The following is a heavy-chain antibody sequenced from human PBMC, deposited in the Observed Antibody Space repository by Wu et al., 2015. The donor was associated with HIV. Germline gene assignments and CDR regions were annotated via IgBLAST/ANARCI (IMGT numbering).Heavy chain of an antibody. CDR2: INPSGGST. CDR3: ARDLTPDITTGAFDI. Sequence: QVQLVQSGAEVKKPGASVKVSCKASGYTFTSYYMHWVRQAPGQGLEWMGIINPSGGSTSYAQKFQGRVTMTRDTSTSTVYMELSSLRSEDTAVYYCARDLTPDITTGAFDIWGQGTMVTVSS. V-gene: IGHV1-46*01. D-gene: IGHD1-14*01. CDR1: GYTFTSYY. J-gene: IGHJ3*02.